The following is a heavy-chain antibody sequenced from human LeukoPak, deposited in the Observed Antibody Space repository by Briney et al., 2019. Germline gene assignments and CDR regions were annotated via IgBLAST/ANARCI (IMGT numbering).Heavy chain of an antibody. Sequence: GGSLRLSCAASGFTFSRYAMSWVRQAPGKGLEWVSVIYSGGSTYYADSVKGRFTISRDNSKNTLYLQMNSLRAEDTAVYYCARVGVVRGVTLWGQGTLVTVSS. J-gene: IGHJ4*02. D-gene: IGHD3-10*01. V-gene: IGHV3-66*01. CDR1: GFTFSRYA. CDR2: IYSGGST. CDR3: ARVGVVRGVTL.